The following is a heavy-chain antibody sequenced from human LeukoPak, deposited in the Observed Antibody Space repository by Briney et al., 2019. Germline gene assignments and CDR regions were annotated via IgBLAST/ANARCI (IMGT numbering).Heavy chain of an antibody. D-gene: IGHD6-13*01. J-gene: IGHJ4*02. V-gene: IGHV3-23*01. CDR1: GFTFSSYA. Sequence: GGSLRLSCAASGFTFSSYAMSWVRQAPGKGLEWVSGISGTGGNTYYADSVKGRFTISRDNSKNTLYLQMNSLRAEDTAVYYCAKQSGGTLDYWGQGTLVTVSS. CDR3: AKQSGGTLDY. CDR2: ISGTGGNT.